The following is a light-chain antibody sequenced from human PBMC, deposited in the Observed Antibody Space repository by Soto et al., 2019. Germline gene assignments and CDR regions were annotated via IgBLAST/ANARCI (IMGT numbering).Light chain of an antibody. CDR3: QQYNNWLWT. Sequence: EIVLTQSPATLSVSPGSRSTHSFGSSQSVSSSYLAWYQQKPGQAPRLLIYGASSRATGIPDRFSGSGSGTDFALIISSLQSEDSAIYYCQQYNNWLWTFGQGTKVDIK. CDR2: GAS. V-gene: IGKV3D-15*01. J-gene: IGKJ1*01. CDR1: QSVSSSY.